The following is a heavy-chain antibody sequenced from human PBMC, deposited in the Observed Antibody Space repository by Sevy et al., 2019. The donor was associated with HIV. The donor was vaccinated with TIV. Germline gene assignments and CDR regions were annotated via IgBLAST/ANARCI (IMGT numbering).Heavy chain of an antibody. CDR3: ERDGRNRYCSSTSCYMGEHYYYAMDV. J-gene: IGHJ6*02. V-gene: IGHV4-4*07. D-gene: IGHD2-2*02. CDR2: IYTSGST. Sequence: SETLSLTCTVSGGSISSYCWSWIRQPAGKGLEWIGRIYTSGSTNYNPSLKSRFTMSVDTSKNQFSLRLGSVTTADTAVYYCERDGRNRYCSSTSCYMGEHYYYAMDVWGQGTTVTVSS. CDR1: GGSISSYC.